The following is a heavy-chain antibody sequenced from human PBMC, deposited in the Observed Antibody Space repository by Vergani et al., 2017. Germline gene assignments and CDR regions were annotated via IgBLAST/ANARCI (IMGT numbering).Heavy chain of an antibody. CDR1: GGTFSSYA. Sequence: QVQLVQSGAEVKKPGSSVKVSCKASGGTFSSYAIIWVRQAPGQGLEWMGGIIPIFGTATYAQRFQGRVTMTRDTSTSTVYMELSSLRSEDTAVYYCTRGWYYDSIAYWAYWGQGTLVTVSS. J-gene: IGHJ4*02. CDR3: TRGWYYDSIAYWAY. D-gene: IGHD3-22*01. V-gene: IGHV1-69*05. CDR2: IIPIFGTA.